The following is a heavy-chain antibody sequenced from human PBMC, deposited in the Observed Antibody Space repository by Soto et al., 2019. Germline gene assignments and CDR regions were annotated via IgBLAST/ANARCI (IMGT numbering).Heavy chain of an antibody. V-gene: IGHV4-34*01. D-gene: IGHD3-22*01. CDR1: GGSFSGYY. J-gene: IGHJ3*02. CDR3: ARDQMIVVPSVIGALDI. Sequence: SETLSLTCAFYGGSFSGYYWSWIRQPPGKGLEWIGEINHSGSTNYNPSLKSRVTISVDTSKNQFSLKLSSVTAADTAVYYCARDQMIVVPSVIGALDIWGQGTMVT. CDR2: INHSGST.